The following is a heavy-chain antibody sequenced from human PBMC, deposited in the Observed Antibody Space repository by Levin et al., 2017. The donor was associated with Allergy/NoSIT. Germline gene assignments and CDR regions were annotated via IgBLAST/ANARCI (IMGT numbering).Heavy chain of an antibody. J-gene: IGHJ4*02. CDR2: IYFSGST. Sequence: ASQTLSLTCTVSFGSITGYYWSWIRQPPGKGLEWIGHIYFSGSTNYNPSLKSRVTISVDTSRNQFSLKLSSVTAADTALYYCARSYSSVVGRFDYWGQGTLVTVSS. V-gene: IGHV4-59*01. CDR1: FGSITGYY. CDR3: ARSYSSVVGRFDY. D-gene: IGHD6-19*01.